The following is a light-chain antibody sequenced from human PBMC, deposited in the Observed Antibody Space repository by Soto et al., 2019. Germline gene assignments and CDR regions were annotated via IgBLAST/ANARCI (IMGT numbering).Light chain of an antibody. Sequence: EIVLTQSPATLSLSPGERATLSCRASQSVRNSLAWYQQKPGQAPRLLIYDASKRATDIPTRFSGSGSGTDFSLTISSLEPEDFAIYYCQQRTNWPPLTFGGGTKVEIK. CDR2: DAS. CDR3: QQRTNWPPLT. V-gene: IGKV3-11*01. CDR1: QSVRNS. J-gene: IGKJ4*01.